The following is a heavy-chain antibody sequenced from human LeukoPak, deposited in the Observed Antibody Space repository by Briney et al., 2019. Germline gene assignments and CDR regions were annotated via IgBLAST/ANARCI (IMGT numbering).Heavy chain of an antibody. Sequence: SETLSLTCTVSGGSISSSSYYWGWIRQPPGKGLEWIGSIYYSGSTYYNPSLKSRVTISVDTSKNQFSLKLSSVTAADTAVYYCAREMVVVVAADYFDYWGQGTLVTVSS. CDR1: GGSISSSSYY. V-gene: IGHV4-39*07. J-gene: IGHJ4*02. CDR3: AREMVVVVAADYFDY. D-gene: IGHD2-15*01. CDR2: IYYSGST.